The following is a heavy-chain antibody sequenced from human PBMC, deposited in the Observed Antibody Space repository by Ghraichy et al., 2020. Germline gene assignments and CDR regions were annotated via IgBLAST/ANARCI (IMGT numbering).Heavy chain of an antibody. CDR3: AGVGTPDAFDI. Sequence: GGSLRLSCAASGFTFSSYAMHWVRQAPGKGLEWVAVISYDGSNKYYADSVKGRFTISRDNSKNTLYLQMNSLRAEDTAVYYCAGVGTPDAFDIWGQGTMVTVSS. CDR2: ISYDGSNK. V-gene: IGHV3-30*04. CDR1: GFTFSSYA. J-gene: IGHJ3*02. D-gene: IGHD1-1*01.